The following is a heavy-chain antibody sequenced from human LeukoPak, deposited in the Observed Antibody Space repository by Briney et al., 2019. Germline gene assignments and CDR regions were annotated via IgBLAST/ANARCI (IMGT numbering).Heavy chain of an antibody. D-gene: IGHD3-22*01. CDR3: ARNPLQNMIVVAYGMDV. Sequence: GGSLRLSCAASGFTFSSYEMNRVRQAPGKGLEWVSYISSSGSTIYYAVSVKGRFTISRDNAKNSLYLQMNSLRAEDTAVYYCARNPLQNMIVVAYGMDVWGQGTTVTVSS. CDR1: GFTFSSYE. V-gene: IGHV3-48*03. J-gene: IGHJ6*02. CDR2: ISSSGSTI.